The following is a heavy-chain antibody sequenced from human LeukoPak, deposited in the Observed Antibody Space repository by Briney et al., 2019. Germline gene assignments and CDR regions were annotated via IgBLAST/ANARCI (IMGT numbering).Heavy chain of an antibody. CDR2: IIPIFGTA. V-gene: IGHV1-69*13. D-gene: IGHD3-3*01. Sequence: GASVKVSRKASGGTFSSYAISWVRQAPGQGLEWMGGIIPIFGTANYAQKFQGRVTITADESTSTAYMELSSLRSEDTAVYYCARVVQFAGAYYDFWSGYSWFDPWGQGTLVTVSS. CDR1: GGTFSSYA. J-gene: IGHJ5*02. CDR3: ARVVQFAGAYYDFWSGYSWFDP.